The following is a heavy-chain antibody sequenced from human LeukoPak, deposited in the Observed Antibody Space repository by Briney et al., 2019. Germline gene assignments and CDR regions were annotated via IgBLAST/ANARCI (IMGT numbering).Heavy chain of an antibody. CDR1: GYTFTSYD. Sequence: GASVKVSCKASGYTFTSYDINWVPQATGQGLEWMGWMNPNSDNTGYARKFQGRVTITRNTSISTAYMELSSLRSEDTAVYYCARVYDSSGHYPIDYWGQGTLVTVSS. D-gene: IGHD3-22*01. CDR3: ARVYDSSGHYPIDY. CDR2: MNPNSDNT. J-gene: IGHJ4*02. V-gene: IGHV1-8*01.